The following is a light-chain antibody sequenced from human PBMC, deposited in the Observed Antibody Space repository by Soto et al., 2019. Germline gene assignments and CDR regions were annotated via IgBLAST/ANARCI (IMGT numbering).Light chain of an antibody. CDR3: QNYNFWPHT. V-gene: IGKV3-15*01. Sequence: EILLTQSPATLAVSPGEGATLSCRASQSVRDNLAWYQQKPSQAPRLLIYRASTRATGVPARFSGSGSGTEFTLTISSLQSEDVSVYFCQNYNFWPHTFGQGTKVDIK. J-gene: IGKJ2*01. CDR1: QSVRDN. CDR2: RAS.